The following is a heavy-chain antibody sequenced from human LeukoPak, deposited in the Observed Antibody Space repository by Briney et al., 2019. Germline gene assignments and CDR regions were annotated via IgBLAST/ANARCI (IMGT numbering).Heavy chain of an antibody. V-gene: IGHV3-33*06. J-gene: IGHJ6*03. Sequence: GRSLRLSCAASGFTFSSYDMHWVRQAPGKGLEWVAVIWYDGSNKYYADSVKGRFTISRDNSKNTLYLQMNSLRAEDTAVYYCAKDAVCSYGYPYYMDVWGKGTTVTVSS. D-gene: IGHD3-10*01. CDR2: IWYDGSNK. CDR3: AKDAVCSYGYPYYMDV. CDR1: GFTFSSYD.